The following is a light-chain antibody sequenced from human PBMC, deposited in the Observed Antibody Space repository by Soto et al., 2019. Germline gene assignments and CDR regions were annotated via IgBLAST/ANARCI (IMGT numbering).Light chain of an antibody. V-gene: IGKV3-11*01. CDR2: DVS. CDR3: QQRSDWPLT. Sequence: EIVLPQSPATLSLSPGERATLSCRASQSVTSYLAWYQQKPGQAPRLLIYDVSNRASGIPARFSGSGSETDFTLTISSLEPEDFAVYYCQQRSDWPLTFGQGTGLEIK. CDR1: QSVTSY. J-gene: IGKJ5*01.